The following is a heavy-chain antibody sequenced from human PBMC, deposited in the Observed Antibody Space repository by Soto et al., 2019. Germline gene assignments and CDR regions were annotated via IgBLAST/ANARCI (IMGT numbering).Heavy chain of an antibody. Sequence: GESLKISCKGSGYSFTSYWIGWVRQMPGKGLEWMGIIYPGDSDTRYSPPFQGQVTISADKSISTAYLQWSSLKASDTAMYYCARNTNYDYVWGSYRPFDYWGQGTLVTVSS. CDR2: IYPGDSDT. J-gene: IGHJ4*02. CDR3: ARNTNYDYVWGSYRPFDY. D-gene: IGHD3-16*02. CDR1: GYSFTSYW. V-gene: IGHV5-51*01.